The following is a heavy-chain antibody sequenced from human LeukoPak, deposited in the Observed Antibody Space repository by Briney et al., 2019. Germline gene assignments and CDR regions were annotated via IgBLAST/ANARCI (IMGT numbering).Heavy chain of an antibody. CDR3: ARDRNGYGMDV. CDR1: GGSISSYY. Sequence: SETLSLTCTVSGGSISSYYWSWIRQPPGKGLEWIGYIYCSGSTNYNPSLKSRVTISVDTSKNQFSLKLSSVTAADTAVYYCARDRNGYGMDVWGQGTTVTVSS. V-gene: IGHV4-59*01. CDR2: IYCSGST. D-gene: IGHD2-8*01. J-gene: IGHJ6*02.